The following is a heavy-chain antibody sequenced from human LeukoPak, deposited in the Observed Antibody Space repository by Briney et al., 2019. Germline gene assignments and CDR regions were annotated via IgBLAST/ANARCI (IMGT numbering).Heavy chain of an antibody. D-gene: IGHD3-16*02. CDR2: ISYDGSNK. V-gene: IGHV3-30*04. J-gene: IGHJ4*02. CDR1: GFTFSSYA. CDR3: ARSLSSRFSGPRRPYYIDF. Sequence: GGSLRLSCAASGFTFSSYAMHWVRQAPGKGLEWVALISYDGSNKYYADSVKGRFTISRDNSKNTLYLQMNSLRAEDTAVYYCARSLSSRFSGPRRPYYIDFWGQGTLVTVSS.